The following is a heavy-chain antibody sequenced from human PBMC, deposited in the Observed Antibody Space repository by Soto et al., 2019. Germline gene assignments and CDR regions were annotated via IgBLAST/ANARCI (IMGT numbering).Heavy chain of an antibody. D-gene: IGHD3-22*01. Sequence: QVQLQESGPGLVKPSQTLSLTCTVSGGSISSGGYYWSWIRQHPGKGLEWIGYIYYSGSTYYNPSLKSRVTISVDTSKNQFSLELSSVTAADTAVYYCARGEDSSGYYYNEKYYFDYWGQGTLVTVSS. CDR3: ARGEDSSGYYYNEKYYFDY. V-gene: IGHV4-31*03. J-gene: IGHJ4*02. CDR2: IYYSGST. CDR1: GGSISSGGYY.